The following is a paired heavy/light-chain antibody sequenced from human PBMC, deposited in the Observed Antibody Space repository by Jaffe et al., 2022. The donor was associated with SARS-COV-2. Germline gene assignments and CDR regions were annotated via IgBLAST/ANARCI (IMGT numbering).Heavy chain of an antibody. V-gene: IGHV5-51*01. CDR3: ARMYDFDN. D-gene: IGHD2-8*01. J-gene: IGHJ4*02. Sequence: EVQLVQSGAEVKKPGESLKISCKASGYRFTSQWIGWVRQMPGKGLEWMGIIYPGDSDTRYSPSFQGHVSVSVDKSNSTVYLQWSSLKASDTAMYYCARMYDFDNWGQGTLVTVSS. CDR2: IYPGDSDT. CDR1: GYRFTSQW.
Light chain of an antibody. CDR2: AAS. J-gene: IGKJ2*01. CDR1: QGIRND. V-gene: IGKV1-17*01. CDR3: LQHNIYPHT. Sequence: DVQMTQSPSSLSASVGDRVTITCRASQGIRNDLGWYQQKPGKAPKRLIYAASSLQSGVPSRFSGSGSGTEFTLTISSLQPEDFATYYCLQHNIYPHTFGQGTKLEIK.